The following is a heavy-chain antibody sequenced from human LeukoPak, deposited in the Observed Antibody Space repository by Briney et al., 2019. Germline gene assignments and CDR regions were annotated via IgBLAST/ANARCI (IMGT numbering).Heavy chain of an antibody. J-gene: IGHJ4*02. CDR1: GYTFTSYG. V-gene: IGHV1-18*01. D-gene: IGHD3-22*01. Sequence: GASVKVSCKASGYTFTSYGISWVRQAPGQGLEWMGWISAYNGNTNYAQKLQGRVTMTTDTSTSTAYMELSSLRSEGTAVYYCATGVWGSSGYYFDYWGQGTLVTVSS. CDR2: ISAYNGNT. CDR3: ATGVWGSSGYYFDY.